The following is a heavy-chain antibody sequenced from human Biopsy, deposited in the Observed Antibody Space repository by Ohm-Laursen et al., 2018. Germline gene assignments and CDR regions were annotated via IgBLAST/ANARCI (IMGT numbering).Heavy chain of an antibody. J-gene: IGHJ4*02. CDR1: GGSISSSTTYY. V-gene: IGHV4-39*01. D-gene: IGHD3-3*01. CDR3: ARHSLDNFWSGAHYYFDY. Sequence: GTLSLTCTVSGGSISSSTTYYWAWLRQPPGKGLEWIGHVYYSGSTFYNSSLESRVTVSVDTSKNQFHLRLTSMSASDTAVYYCARHSLDNFWSGAHYYFDYWGLGTLVTVSS. CDR2: VYYSGST.